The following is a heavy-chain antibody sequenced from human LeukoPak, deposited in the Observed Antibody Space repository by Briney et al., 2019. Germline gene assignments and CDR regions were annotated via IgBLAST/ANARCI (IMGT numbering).Heavy chain of an antibody. CDR1: GFTFSSYS. CDR2: ISSSSSYI. Sequence: PGGSLRLSCAASGFTFSSYSMNWVRQAPGKGLEWVSSISSSSSYIYYADSVKGRFTISRDNAKNSLYLQMNSLRAEDTALYYCAKGLHYYDSSGYFPGPFAHDAFDIWGQGTMVTVSS. D-gene: IGHD3-22*01. J-gene: IGHJ3*02. V-gene: IGHV3-21*04. CDR3: AKGLHYYDSSGYFPGPFAHDAFDI.